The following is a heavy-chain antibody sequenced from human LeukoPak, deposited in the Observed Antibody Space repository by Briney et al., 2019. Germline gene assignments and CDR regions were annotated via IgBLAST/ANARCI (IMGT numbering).Heavy chain of an antibody. CDR2: ISYDGSNK. J-gene: IGHJ4*02. Sequence: PGRSLRLSCAASEFTISSYAMHWVRQAPGKGLEWVAVISYDGSNKYYADSVKGRFTISRDNSKNTLYLQMNSLRAGDTAVYYCARDSANDEVPSHFDYWGQGTLVTVSS. CDR1: EFTISSYA. V-gene: IGHV3-30*04. D-gene: IGHD1-1*01. CDR3: ARDSANDEVPSHFDY.